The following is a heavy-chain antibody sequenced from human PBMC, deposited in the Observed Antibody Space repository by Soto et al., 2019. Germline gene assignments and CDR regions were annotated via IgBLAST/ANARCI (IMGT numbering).Heavy chain of an antibody. V-gene: IGHV4-39*01. CDR1: GGSISSSSYY. J-gene: IGHJ4*02. D-gene: IGHD3-16*01. CDR2: IYYSGST. Sequence: ETLSLTCTVSGGSISSSSYYWGWIRQPPGKGLEWIGSIYYSGSTYYNPSRKSRVTISVDTSKNQFSLKLSSVTAADTAVYYCAGTPLMITFGGSFDYWGQGTLVTVSS. CDR3: AGTPLMITFGGSFDY.